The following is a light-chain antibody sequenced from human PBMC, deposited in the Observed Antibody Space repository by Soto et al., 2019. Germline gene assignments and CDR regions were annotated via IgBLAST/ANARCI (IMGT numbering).Light chain of an antibody. J-gene: IGKJ1*01. Sequence: DIHMTHSPSSLSAYLGDRVTITFRASQGISNYLAWYQQKPGKVPRLLIFAASTLQSGAPSRFRGAGSETDFTLTINGLQPEDVATYYCQKYNSAPWTFGQGTKVDI. CDR3: QKYNSAPWT. CDR1: QGISNY. V-gene: IGKV1-27*01. CDR2: AAS.